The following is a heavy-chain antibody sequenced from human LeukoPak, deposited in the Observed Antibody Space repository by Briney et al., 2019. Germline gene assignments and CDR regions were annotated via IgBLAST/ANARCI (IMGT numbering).Heavy chain of an antibody. V-gene: IGHV3-30-3*01. CDR1: GFTFSSYA. CDR3: ARDRVEGVAVAGSACDT. J-gene: IGHJ3*02. CDR2: ISYDGSNK. D-gene: IGHD6-19*01. Sequence: PGGSLRLSCAASGFTFSSYAMHWVRQAPGKGLQWVAVISYDGSNKFYADSVKGRFTISRDNSKSTLYLQMNSLRAEDTAVYYCARDRVEGVAVAGSACDTWGQGTMVTVSS.